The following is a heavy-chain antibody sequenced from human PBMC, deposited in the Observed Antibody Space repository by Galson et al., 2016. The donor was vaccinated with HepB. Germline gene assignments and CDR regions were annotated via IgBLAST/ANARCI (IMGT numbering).Heavy chain of an antibody. J-gene: IGHJ4*02. CDR3: ARKKHGVLDY. D-gene: IGHD4-17*01. Sequence: SLRLSCAASGFTFSSYSMDWVRQAPGKGLEWVSSISSSSSYIYYADSVKGRLTISRDNAKNALYLQMNSRRADDTAVYFCARKKHGVLDYWGQGTLVTVSS. CDR2: ISSSSSYI. CDR1: GFTFSSYS. V-gene: IGHV3-21*01.